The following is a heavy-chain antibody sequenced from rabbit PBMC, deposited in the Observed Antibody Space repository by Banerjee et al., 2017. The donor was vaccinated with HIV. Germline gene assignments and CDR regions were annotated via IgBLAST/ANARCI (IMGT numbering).Heavy chain of an antibody. CDR2: INSSSRNV. CDR1: GFDFSTNT. V-gene: IGHV1S40*01. CDR3: ARDLAGVIGWNFDL. J-gene: IGHJ4*01. D-gene: IGHD4-1*01. Sequence: QSLEESGGDLVKPGASLTLTCTASGFDFSTNTMCWVRQAPGKGLEWIGCINSSSRNVVYASWATGRFTISRTSSTTVALQMTSLTAADTATYFCARDLAGVIGWNFDLCGQGTLVTVS.